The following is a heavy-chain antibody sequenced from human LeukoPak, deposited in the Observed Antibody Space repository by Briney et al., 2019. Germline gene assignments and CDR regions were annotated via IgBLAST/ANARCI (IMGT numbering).Heavy chain of an antibody. D-gene: IGHD3-10*01. CDR3: ARVPHYYGSGYQDY. V-gene: IGHV3-30*02. J-gene: IGHJ4*02. CDR1: GFTFSSYG. Sequence: SGVSLRLSCAASGFTFSSYGMHWVRQAPGKGLEWVAFIRYDGSNKYYADSVKGRFTISRDNAKNSLYLQMNSLRAEDTAMYYCARVPHYYGSGYQDYWGQGILVTVSS. CDR2: IRYDGSNK.